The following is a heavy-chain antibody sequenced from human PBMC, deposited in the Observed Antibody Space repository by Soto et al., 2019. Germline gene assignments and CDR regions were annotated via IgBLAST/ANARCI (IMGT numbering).Heavy chain of an antibody. CDR2: IYWDDDK. CDR3: AHRPLEHRGLQYFQY. J-gene: IGHJ1*01. CDR1: GFSLSTSGVG. Sequence: QITLKESGPTLVKPTQTLTLTCTFSGFSLSTSGVGVGWIRQPPGKALEWLALIYWDDDKRYSPSLKSRLTITTDTSKNQVVLTLTNVDTVDTATYYCAHRPLEHRGLQYFQYCGHGTLVTVSS. D-gene: IGHD3-10*01. V-gene: IGHV2-5*02.